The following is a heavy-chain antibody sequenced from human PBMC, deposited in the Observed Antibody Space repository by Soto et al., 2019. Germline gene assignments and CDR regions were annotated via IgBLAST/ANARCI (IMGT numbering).Heavy chain of an antibody. J-gene: IGHJ3*02. CDR2: IYYSGST. V-gene: IGHV4-31*03. D-gene: IGHD2-15*01. Sequence: TLSLTCTVSGGSISSGGYYWSWIRQHPGKGLEWIGYIYYSGSTYYSPSLKSRVTISVDTSKNQFSLKLSSVTAADTAVYYCARVKFGYCSGGSCHNRAFDIWGQGTMVTVSS. CDR1: GGSISSGGYY. CDR3: ARVKFGYCSGGSCHNRAFDI.